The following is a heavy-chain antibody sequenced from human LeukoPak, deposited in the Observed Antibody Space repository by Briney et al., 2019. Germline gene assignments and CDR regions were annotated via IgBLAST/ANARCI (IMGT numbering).Heavy chain of an antibody. CDR1: GYTFTSYG. D-gene: IGHD3-9*01. CDR3: ARDSGSFYDILTGCYSQGLDY. V-gene: IGHV1-18*01. Sequence: ASVKVSCKASGYTFTSYGISWVRQAPGQGLEWMGWISAYNGNTNYAQRLQGRVTMTTDTSTSTAYMELRSLRSDDTAVYYCARDSGSFYDILTGCYSQGLDYWGQGTLVTVSS. J-gene: IGHJ4*02. CDR2: ISAYNGNT.